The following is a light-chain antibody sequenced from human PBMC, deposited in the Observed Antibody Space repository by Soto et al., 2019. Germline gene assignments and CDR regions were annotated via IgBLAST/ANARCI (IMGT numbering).Light chain of an antibody. CDR3: SSYAVSLYV. Sequence: QSVLTQPPSASGSPGQSVTISCTGTSSDVGGYNYVSWYQQHPGKAPKLMIYEDSKRPSGVPDRFSGSKSGTTASLTVSGLQAEDDSDYYCSSYAVSLYVFGTGTKLTVL. V-gene: IGLV2-8*01. J-gene: IGLJ1*01. CDR1: SSDVGGYNY. CDR2: EDS.